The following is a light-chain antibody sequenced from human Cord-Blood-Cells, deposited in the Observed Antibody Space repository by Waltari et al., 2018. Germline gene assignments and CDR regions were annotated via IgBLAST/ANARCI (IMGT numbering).Light chain of an antibody. Sequence: QSALTQPPSVSGSPGQSVTISCTGTSSDVGGYNYVSWYQQHPGKAPKLMIYEVSKRPSGVPDRFSGSKSGNTASLTVSGLQAEDEADYYCSSYAGSNNLVFGTGTKVTVL. CDR2: EVS. CDR3: SSYAGSNNLV. CDR1: SSDVGGYNY. J-gene: IGLJ1*01. V-gene: IGLV2-8*01.